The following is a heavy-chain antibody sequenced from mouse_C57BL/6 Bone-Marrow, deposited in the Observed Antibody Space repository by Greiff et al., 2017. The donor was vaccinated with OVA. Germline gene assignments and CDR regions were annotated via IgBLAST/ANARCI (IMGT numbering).Heavy chain of an antibody. CDR2: IWRGGST. J-gene: IGHJ1*03. V-gene: IGHV2-5*01. Sequence: QVQLQQSGPGLVQPSQSLSITCTVSGFSLTSYGVHWVRQSPGKGLEWLGVIWRGGSTDYNAAFMSRLSITKDNSKSQVFFKMNSLQADDTAIYYCAKTITTVYWYFDVWGTGTTVTVSS. CDR3: AKTITTVYWYFDV. CDR1: GFSLTSYG. D-gene: IGHD1-1*01.